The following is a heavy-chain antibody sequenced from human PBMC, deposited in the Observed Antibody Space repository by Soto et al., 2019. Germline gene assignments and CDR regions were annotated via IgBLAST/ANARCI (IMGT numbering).Heavy chain of an antibody. CDR2: INHSGST. D-gene: IGHD3-10*01. Sequence: SETLSLTCAVYGRSFSGYYWSWIRQPPGKGLEWIGEINHSGSTNYNPSLKSRVTISVDTSKNQFSLKLSSVTAADTAVYYCARGSTGYYYGSGSYYRAYEAGFDYWGQGTLVTVSS. J-gene: IGHJ4*02. CDR3: ARGSTGYYYGSGSYYRAYEAGFDY. V-gene: IGHV4-34*01. CDR1: GRSFSGYY.